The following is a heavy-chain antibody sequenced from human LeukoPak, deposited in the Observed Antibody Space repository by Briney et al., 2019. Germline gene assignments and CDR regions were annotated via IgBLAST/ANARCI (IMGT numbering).Heavy chain of an antibody. CDR3: ARVHLGERLYLDY. CDR2: DCASGST. V-gene: IGHV4-61*02. CDR1: GLSLSIGRYL. Sequence: SDPLSLPCTVSGLSLSIGRYLWPSIRQPGGQGVEWVGRDCASGSTHYNPSLTRRVTISMDTSNNQFSPKLTSVTDPDTAVYFCARVHLGERLYLDYWGEGTLVTVP. D-gene: IGHD3-3*01. J-gene: IGHJ4*02.